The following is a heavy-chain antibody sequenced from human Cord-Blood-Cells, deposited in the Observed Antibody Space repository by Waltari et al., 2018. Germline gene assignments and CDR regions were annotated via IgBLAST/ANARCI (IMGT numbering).Heavy chain of an antibody. Sequence: QVQLQESGPGLVTPSDTLPLPCPVSGGTLSSDSWRWIRQPPGKGLEWIGYIYHSGSTNYNPSLKSRVTISVDTSKNQFSLKLSSVTAADTAVYYCAKVAIDARSFDYWGQGTLVTVSS. CDR1: GGTLSSDS. J-gene: IGHJ4*02. CDR3: AKVAIDARSFDY. D-gene: IGHD2-15*01. V-gene: IGHV4-59*08. CDR2: IYHSGST.